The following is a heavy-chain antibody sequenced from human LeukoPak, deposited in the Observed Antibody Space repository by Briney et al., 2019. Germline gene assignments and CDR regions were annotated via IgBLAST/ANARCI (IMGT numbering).Heavy chain of an antibody. CDR2: INEDGSTT. Sequence: LAGGSLRLSCAASGFTFSSNWMHWVRQAPGKGLVWVSRINEDGSTTNYADSVKGWSTIFRDNAKNTLYLQMNSLRAEDTAVYYCVRDLGGRSGHWGQGTLVTVSS. J-gene: IGHJ4*02. V-gene: IGHV3-74*01. CDR1: GFTFSSNW. CDR3: VRDLGGRSGH. D-gene: IGHD1-26*01.